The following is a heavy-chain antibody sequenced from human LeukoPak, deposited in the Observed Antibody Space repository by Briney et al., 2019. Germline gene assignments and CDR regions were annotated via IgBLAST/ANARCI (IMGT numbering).Heavy chain of an antibody. CDR1: GYTFTDYY. CDR3: ATMTTFDP. D-gene: IGHD4-11*01. Sequence: GATVKISCKAFGYTFTDYYIHWVKEAPGKGLEWMGRVDPEDGETTYAEKFQGRVTITADTSTDIAYMELNNLRSEDTAVYYCATMTTFDPWGQGTLVTVSS. CDR2: VDPEDGET. J-gene: IGHJ5*02. V-gene: IGHV1-69-2*01.